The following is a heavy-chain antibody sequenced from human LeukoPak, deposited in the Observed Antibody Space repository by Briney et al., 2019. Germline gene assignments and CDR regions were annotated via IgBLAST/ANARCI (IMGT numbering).Heavy chain of an antibody. CDR1: GFTFSSYE. CDR2: ISSRGSAR. D-gene: IGHD5-24*01. CDR3: ARGQGLQLKSGSDY. Sequence: PGGSLRLSCAASGFTFSSYEMNWVRQAPGKGLEWVSYISSRGSARYYADSVKGRFTISRDNAKNSLYPQMNSLRAEDTAVYYCARGQGLQLKSGSDYWGQGTLVSVSS. V-gene: IGHV3-48*03. J-gene: IGHJ4*02.